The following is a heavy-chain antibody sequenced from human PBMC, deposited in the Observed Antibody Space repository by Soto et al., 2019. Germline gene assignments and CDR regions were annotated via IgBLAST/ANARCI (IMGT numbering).Heavy chain of an antibody. CDR3: AKVPYDYIWGSYRYYFDY. CDR1: GFTFSSYA. CDR2: ISGGGGST. J-gene: IGHJ4*02. D-gene: IGHD3-16*02. V-gene: IGHV3-23*01. Sequence: GGSLRLSCAASGFTFSSYAMSWVRQAPGKGLEWVSAISGGGGSTYYADSVKGRFTISRDNSKNTLYLQMNSLRAEDTAVYYCAKVPYDYIWGSYRYYFDYWGQGTLVTVSS.